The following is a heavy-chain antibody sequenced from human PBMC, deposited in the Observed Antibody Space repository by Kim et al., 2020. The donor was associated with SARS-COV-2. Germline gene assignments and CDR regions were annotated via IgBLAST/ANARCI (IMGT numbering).Heavy chain of an antibody. Sequence: TPSLRSRLTISVATYKNQFSLKVRSVTAADTAVYYCARPTAVVSFDAFNIWGQGTMVTVSS. D-gene: IGHD2-2*01. J-gene: IGHJ3*02. V-gene: IGHV4-39*01. CDR3: ARPTAVVSFDAFNI.